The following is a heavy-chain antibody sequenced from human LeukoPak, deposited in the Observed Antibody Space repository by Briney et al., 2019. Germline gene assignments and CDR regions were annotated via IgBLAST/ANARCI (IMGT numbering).Heavy chain of an antibody. J-gene: IGHJ5*02. Sequence: PSQTLSLTCTVSGGSISSGGYYWSWIRQPPGKGLEWIGYIYHSGSTYYNPSLKSRVTISVDRSKNQFSLKLSSVTAADTAVYYCASLNWNDHNWFDPWGQGTLVTVSS. V-gene: IGHV4-30-2*01. CDR3: ASLNWNDHNWFDP. D-gene: IGHD1-20*01. CDR2: IYHSGST. CDR1: GGSISSGGYY.